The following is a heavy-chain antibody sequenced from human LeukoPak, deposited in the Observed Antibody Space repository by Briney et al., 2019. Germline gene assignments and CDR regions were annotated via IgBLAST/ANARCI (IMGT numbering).Heavy chain of an antibody. CDR2: IYYSGST. CDR3: ARGPIWPYYYYMDV. D-gene: IGHD2-21*01. Sequence: SETLSLTCTVSGGSISSYYWSWIRQPPGKGLEWIGYIYYSGSTNYNPSLKSRVTISVDTSKNQFSLKLSSVTAADTAVYYCARGPIWPYYYYMDVWGKGTTVTISS. CDR1: GGSISSYY. V-gene: IGHV4-59*01. J-gene: IGHJ6*03.